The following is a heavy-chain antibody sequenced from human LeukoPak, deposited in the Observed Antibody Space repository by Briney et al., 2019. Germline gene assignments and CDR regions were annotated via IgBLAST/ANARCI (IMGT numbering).Heavy chain of an antibody. D-gene: IGHD3-10*01. CDR3: ARIVRPSGSGTYRFPPAPDGTTDL. CDR2: IYYSGSI. CDR1: GASINTNNYY. V-gene: IGHV4-39*07. J-gene: IGHJ4*02. Sequence: SETLSLTCTISGASINTNNYYWGWIRQPPGKGLEWIGNIYYSGSIYYNPSLKSRFSISIDTYKNQFSLKGSSVTAADTAVYYCARIVRPSGSGTYRFPPAPDGTTDLWGQGIMVTVSS.